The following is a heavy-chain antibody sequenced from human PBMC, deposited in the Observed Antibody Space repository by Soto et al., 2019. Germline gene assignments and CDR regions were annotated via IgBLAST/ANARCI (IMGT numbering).Heavy chain of an antibody. D-gene: IGHD3-22*01. CDR3: VREIASRL. CDR2: IRPDGSEE. J-gene: IGHJ6*04. Sequence: GGSLRLSCAASGFTFSSYWMTWARQAPGKGLEWVANIRPDGSEESYVDSVKGRFIVSRDNAENSLYLQMNSLRAEDTAIYYCVREIASRLWGKGTAVTVSS. V-gene: IGHV3-7*01. CDR1: GFTFSSYW.